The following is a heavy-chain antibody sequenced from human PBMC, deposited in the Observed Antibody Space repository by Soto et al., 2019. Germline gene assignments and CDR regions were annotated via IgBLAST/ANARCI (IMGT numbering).Heavy chain of an antibody. V-gene: IGHV4-39*01. D-gene: IGHD6-13*01. CDR1: GGSISSSRSY. J-gene: IGHJ5*02. CDR3: ARQAAAPGIDLWFDP. Sequence: PSETLSLTCNVSGGSISSSRSYWAWFRQPPGKELEWIANIFYAGNTYYNPYLKSRVTVSVDTSKNQFSLKLDSVTAADTAVYYCARQAAAPGIDLWFDPWGQGTLGTVSS. CDR2: IFYAGNT.